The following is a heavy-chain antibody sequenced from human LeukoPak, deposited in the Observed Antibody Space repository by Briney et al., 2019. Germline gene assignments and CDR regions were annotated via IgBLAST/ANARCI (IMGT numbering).Heavy chain of an antibody. J-gene: IGHJ5*02. V-gene: IGHV1-69*04. CDR3: ARVLTENWFDP. D-gene: IGHD3-9*01. CDR2: IIPILGIA. CDR1: GGTFSSYA. Sequence: GASVKVSCKASGGTFSSYAISWVRQAPGQGLEWMGRIIPILGIANYAQKFQGRVTITADKSTSTAYIELSSLRSEDTAVYYCARVLTENWFDPWGQGTLVTVSS.